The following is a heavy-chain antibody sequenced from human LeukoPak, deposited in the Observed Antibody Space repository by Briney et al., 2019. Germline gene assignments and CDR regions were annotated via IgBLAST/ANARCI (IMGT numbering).Heavy chain of an antibody. J-gene: IGHJ5*02. V-gene: IGHV1-2*02. CDR3: ARAGYCSSTSCYSWFDP. CDR1: GYTFTGYH. Sequence: ASVKVSCKASGYTFTGYHMHWVRQAPGQGLEWMGWINPNSGGTNYAQKFQGRVTMTRDTSISTAYMELSRLRSDDTAVYYCARAGYCSSTSCYSWFDPWGQGTLVTVSS. CDR2: INPNSGGT. D-gene: IGHD2-2*02.